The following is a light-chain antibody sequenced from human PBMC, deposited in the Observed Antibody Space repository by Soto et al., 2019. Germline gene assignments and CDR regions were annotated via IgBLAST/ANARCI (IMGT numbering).Light chain of an antibody. J-gene: IGKJ1*01. CDR2: DAS. V-gene: IGKV1-5*01. CDR3: QQYNTYPWT. Sequence: DIQMTQSPSTLSASVGDRVTITCRASHTIASWLAWYQQKPGRAPNLLIYDASRLQSGVPSRFSGSGSGTECTRTISSLLPDDVATYYCQQYNTYPWTFGQGTQV. CDR1: HTIASW.